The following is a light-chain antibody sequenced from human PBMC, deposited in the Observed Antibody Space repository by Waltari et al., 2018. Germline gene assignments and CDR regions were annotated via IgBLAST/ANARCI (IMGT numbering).Light chain of an antibody. CDR1: QSVTNY. J-gene: IGKJ4*01. Sequence: DIVLTQSPAILSLSPGERASLSCRASQSVTNYLAWYQQKPGQAPRLPIYDTSNRATGIPAMFSGSWFGTDFTLTISSLEPEDFAVYYCQQRRNWPLTFGGGTKVEIK. CDR2: DTS. V-gene: IGKV3-11*01. CDR3: QQRRNWPLT.